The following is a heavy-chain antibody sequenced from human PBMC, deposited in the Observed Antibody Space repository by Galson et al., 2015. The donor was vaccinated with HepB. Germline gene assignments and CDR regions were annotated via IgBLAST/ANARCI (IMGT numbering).Heavy chain of an antibody. D-gene: IGHD3-22*01. J-gene: IGHJ4*02. CDR2: ISYDGSNK. CDR3: AKGVDSSGYQY. V-gene: IGHV3-30*18. CDR1: GFTFSSYG. Sequence: SLRLSCAASGFTFSSYGMHWVRQAPGKGLEWVAVISYDGSNKYYADSVKGRFTISRDNSKNTLYLQMNSLRAEDTAVYYCAKGVDSSGYQYWGQGTLVTVSS.